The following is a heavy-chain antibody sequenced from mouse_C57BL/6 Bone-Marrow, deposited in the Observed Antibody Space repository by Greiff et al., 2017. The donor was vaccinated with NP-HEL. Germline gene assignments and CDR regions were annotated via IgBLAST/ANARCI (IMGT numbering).Heavy chain of an antibody. CDR1: GYTFTSYW. Sequence: QVQLQQPGAELVKPGASVKLSCKASGYTFTSYWMHWVKQRPGQGLEWIGMIHPNSGSTNYNEKFKSKSTLTVDNSSSTAYMQLSSLTSEDSAVYYCARDSIYYYGSSSWFAYWGQGTLVTVSA. D-gene: IGHD1-1*01. V-gene: IGHV1-64*01. CDR2: IHPNSGST. J-gene: IGHJ3*01. CDR3: ARDSIYYYGSSSWFAY.